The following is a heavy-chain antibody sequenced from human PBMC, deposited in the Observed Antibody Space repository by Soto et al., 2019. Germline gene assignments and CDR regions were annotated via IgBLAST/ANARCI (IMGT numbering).Heavy chain of an antibody. D-gene: IGHD3-10*01. CDR1: GFTFSSYA. V-gene: IGHV3-23*01. Sequence: PGGSLRLSCAASGFTFSSYAMSWVRQAPGKGLEWVSAISGSGGITYYADSVKGRFTISRDNSKNTLYLQMNSLRAEDTALYYCAKDLDYYGSGSCHGYWGQGTLVTVSS. J-gene: IGHJ4*02. CDR2: ISGSGGIT. CDR3: AKDLDYYGSGSCHGY.